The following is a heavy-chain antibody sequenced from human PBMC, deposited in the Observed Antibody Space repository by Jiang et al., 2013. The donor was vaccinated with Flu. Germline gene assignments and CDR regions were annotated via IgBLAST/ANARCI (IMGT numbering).Heavy chain of an antibody. J-gene: IGHJ4*02. Sequence: LLKPSETLSLTCAVYGGSFSGYYWSWIRQPPGKGLEWIGEINHSGSTNYNPSLKSRVTISVDTSKNQFSLKLSSVTAADTAVYYCARVLYGSGSYYESVDYFDYWGQGTLVTVSS. V-gene: IGHV4-34*01. CDR1: GGSFSGYY. D-gene: IGHD3-10*01. CDR3: ARVLYGSGSYYESVDYFDY. CDR2: INHSGST.